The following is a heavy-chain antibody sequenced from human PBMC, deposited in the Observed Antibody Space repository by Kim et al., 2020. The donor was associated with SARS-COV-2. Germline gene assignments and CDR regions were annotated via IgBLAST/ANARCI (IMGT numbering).Heavy chain of an antibody. D-gene: IGHD2-2*01. CDR3: AKDVRTDAAAMQT. J-gene: IGHJ5*02. V-gene: IGHV3-30*18. Sequence: GGSLRLSCAASRFTLSNYGMHWVRQAPGKGLEWLAVISYDGRAKYYADSVKGRFTISRDNSENSLYVQMNSLKTEDTAVYYCAKDVRTDAAAMQTWGQGTLVTVSS. CDR1: RFTLSNYG. CDR2: ISYDGRAK.